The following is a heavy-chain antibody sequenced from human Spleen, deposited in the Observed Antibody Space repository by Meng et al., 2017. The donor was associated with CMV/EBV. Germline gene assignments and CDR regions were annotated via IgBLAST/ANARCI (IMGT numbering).Heavy chain of an antibody. Sequence: SVKVSCKASGYSFTNYYMHWVRQAPGQGIEWMGIINPGGGSTTYAQKFQGRVTMTRDTSTSTVSLELSSLRSEDTAVYYCARSLGNPHYYYGMDVWGQGTAVTVSS. J-gene: IGHJ6*02. CDR1: GYSFTNYY. CDR3: ARSLGNPHYYYGMDV. V-gene: IGHV1-46*01. CDR2: INPGGGST.